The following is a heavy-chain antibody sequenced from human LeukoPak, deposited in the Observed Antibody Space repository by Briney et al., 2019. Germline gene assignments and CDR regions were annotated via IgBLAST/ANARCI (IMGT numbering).Heavy chain of an antibody. CDR1: GYPFVNNW. J-gene: IGHJ4*02. CDR3: ARDGSSWPY. V-gene: IGHV3-7*04. D-gene: IGHD6-13*01. Sequence: GGSLRLSCAASGYPFVNNWMTWVRQAPGKGLEWVATIKQDGSERNYVDSVKGRFTISRDNAKNSLYLQMNSLRGEDTAIYYCARDGSSWPYWGQGTLLTVSS. CDR2: IKQDGSER.